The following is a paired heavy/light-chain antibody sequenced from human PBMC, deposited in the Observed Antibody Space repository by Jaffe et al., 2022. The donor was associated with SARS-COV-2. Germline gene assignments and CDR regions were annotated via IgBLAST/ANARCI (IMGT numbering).Heavy chain of an antibody. D-gene: IGHD3-16*01. CDR2: IRGGGDDT. CDR3: AKVGGLNYYYYSGMDV. J-gene: IGHJ6*02. V-gene: IGHV3-23*01. CDR1: GFTFNSYS. Sequence: EVQLLESGGGLVQPGGSLRLSCAVSGFTFNSYSMSWVRQPPGKGLEWVSAIRGGGDDTFYADSVKGRFTISRDSSKNTLYLQMNGLRAEDTAVYYCAKVGGLNYYYYSGMDVWGQGTTVTVSS.
Light chain of an antibody. CDR1: QSVLYNSNNKNY. Sequence: DIVMTQSPDSLAVSLGERATINCKSSQSVLYNSNNKNYLAWYQQKPGQPPKLLIYWASTRESGVPDRFSGSGSGTDFTLTISSLQAEDVAVYYCQQYYTTPWTFGQGTKVEIK. J-gene: IGKJ1*01. CDR2: WAS. CDR3: QQYYTTPWT. V-gene: IGKV4-1*01.